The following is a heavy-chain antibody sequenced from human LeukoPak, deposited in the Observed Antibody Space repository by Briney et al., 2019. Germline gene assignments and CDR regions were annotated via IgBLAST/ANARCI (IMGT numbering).Heavy chain of an antibody. CDR2: IQQDGSEK. J-gene: IGHJ6*03. CDR3: ARERIGYCSRTSCYLERYYYYMDV. CDR1: GFTFSSYE. V-gene: IGHV3-7*01. Sequence: PGGSLRLSCAASGFTFSSYEMNWVRQAPGKGLEWVANIQQDGSEKYYVDSVKGRFTISRDNAKNSLYLQMNSLRAEDTAVYYCARERIGYCSRTSCYLERYYYYMDVWGKGTTVTVSS. D-gene: IGHD2-2*01.